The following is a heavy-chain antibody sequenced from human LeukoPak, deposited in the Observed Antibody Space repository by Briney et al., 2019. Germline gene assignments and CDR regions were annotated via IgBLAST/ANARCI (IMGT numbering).Heavy chain of an antibody. CDR1: GDTFTGYY. J-gene: IGHJ5*02. CDR2: INAGNGNT. V-gene: IGHV1/OR15-3*02. CDR3: ATDKSNWNDGLDP. D-gene: IGHD1-1*01. Sequence: SEKVSCKASGDTFTGYYMHWVRDAPGQRLEWVGWINAGNGNTKYSQKFQGRVTMTEDTSTDTAYMELSSLRSEDTAVYYCATDKSNWNDGLDPWGRGTLVTVSS.